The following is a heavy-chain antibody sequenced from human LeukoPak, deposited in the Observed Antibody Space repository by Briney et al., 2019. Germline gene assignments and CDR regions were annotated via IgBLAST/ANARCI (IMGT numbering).Heavy chain of an antibody. CDR1: GGSFSGYY. J-gene: IGHJ4*02. CDR3: ARVYYDFWSDSFDY. V-gene: IGHV4-34*01. D-gene: IGHD3-3*01. CDR2: INHSGST. Sequence: SETLSLTCAVYGGSFSGYYWSWIRQPPGKGLEWIGEINHSGSTNYNPSLKSRVTISVDTSKNQFSLKLSSVTAADTAVYYCARVYYDFWSDSFDYWGQGTLVTVSS.